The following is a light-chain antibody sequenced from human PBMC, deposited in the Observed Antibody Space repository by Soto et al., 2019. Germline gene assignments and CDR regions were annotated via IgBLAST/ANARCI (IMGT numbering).Light chain of an antibody. CDR1: QGIGST. CDR2: GAS. Sequence: EIVMTQSPATLSVSPGERATLSCRASQGIGSTLAWYQQKPGQTPRLLIYGASTRATGVPARFSGSGSGTEFTLTSNSLQSEDFAVDYCQRYNNWPLTFGGGTKVESK. V-gene: IGKV3-15*01. CDR3: QRYNNWPLT. J-gene: IGKJ4*01.